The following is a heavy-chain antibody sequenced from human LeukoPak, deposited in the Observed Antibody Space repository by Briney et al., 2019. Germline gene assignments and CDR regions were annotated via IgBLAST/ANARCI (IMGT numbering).Heavy chain of an antibody. CDR3: ARRPLAGTSPLYYYYYMDV. CDR1: GYTFTSYD. CDR2: MNPNSGNT. Sequence: ASVKVSCKASGYTFTSYDINWVRQATGQGLEWMGWMNPNSGNTGYAQKFQGRVTMTRNTSISTAYMELSSLRSEDTAVYYCARRPLAGTSPLYYYYYMDVWGKGTTVTVS. J-gene: IGHJ6*03. D-gene: IGHD6-19*01. V-gene: IGHV1-8*01.